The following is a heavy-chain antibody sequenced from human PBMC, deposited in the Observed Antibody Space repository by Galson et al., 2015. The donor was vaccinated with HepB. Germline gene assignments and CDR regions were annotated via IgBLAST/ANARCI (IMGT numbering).Heavy chain of an antibody. CDR3: ASTGYDILTGYYY. D-gene: IGHD3-9*01. CDR1: GYTFTSYT. Sequence: SVKVSCKVSGYTFTSYTISWVRQAPGQGLEWMGWISAYNGNTNCAQNLQGRVTMTTDTSTFTAYMELRSLRSDDTAVYYCASTGYDILTGYYYWGQGTLVTVSS. V-gene: IGHV1-18*01. CDR2: ISAYNGNT. J-gene: IGHJ4*02.